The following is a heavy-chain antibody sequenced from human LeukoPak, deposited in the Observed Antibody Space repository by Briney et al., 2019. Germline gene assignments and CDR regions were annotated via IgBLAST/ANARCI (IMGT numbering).Heavy chain of an antibody. CDR1: GFTFSSYG. J-gene: IGHJ4*02. V-gene: IGHV3-30*03. CDR2: ISYDGSNK. CDR3: ARDLSRDGSGAI. D-gene: IGHD3-10*01. Sequence: GRSLRLSCAASGFTFSSYGMHWVRQAPGKGLEWVAVISYDGSNKYYADSVKGRFTISRDNSKNTLYLQMNSLRAEDTAVYYCARDLSRDGSGAIWGQGTLVTVSS.